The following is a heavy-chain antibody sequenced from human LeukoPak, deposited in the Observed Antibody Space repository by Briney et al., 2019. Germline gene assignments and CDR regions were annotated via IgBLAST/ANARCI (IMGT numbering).Heavy chain of an antibody. CDR2: ISGSGGST. CDR3: AKSGVATIYYYYYYYMDV. CDR1: GFTFSSYA. Sequence: GGSLRLSCAASGFTFSSYAMSWVRQAPGKGLEWVSAISGSGGSTYYADSVKGRFTISRDNSKNTLYLQMNSLRAEDTAVYYCAKSGVATIYYYYYYYMDVWGKGTTVTVSS. V-gene: IGHV3-23*01. D-gene: IGHD5-12*01. J-gene: IGHJ6*03.